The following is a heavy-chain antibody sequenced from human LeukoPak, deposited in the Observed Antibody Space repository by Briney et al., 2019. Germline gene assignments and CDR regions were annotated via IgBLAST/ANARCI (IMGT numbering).Heavy chain of an antibody. CDR3: TRDGSRGYDMDS. J-gene: IGHJ4*02. CDR1: GFTFSSYG. CDR2: ISYDGSNK. D-gene: IGHD3-10*01. V-gene: IGHV3-30*03. Sequence: GGSLRLSCAASGFTFSSYGMHWVRQAPGKGLEWVAVISYDGSNKYYADSVKGRFTISRDDAKSSLSLQMNSLRAEDTAMYHCTRDGSRGYDMDSWGQGTLVTVSS.